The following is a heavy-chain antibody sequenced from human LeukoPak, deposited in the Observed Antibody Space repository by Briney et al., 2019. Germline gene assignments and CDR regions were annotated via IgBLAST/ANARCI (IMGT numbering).Heavy chain of an antibody. CDR2: INSDGSIT. CDR1: GFTFSTYW. J-gene: IGHJ4*02. CDR3: ARDKSCAS. Sequence: GGSLRLSCSASGFTFSTYWMHWVRQAPGKGLVWVSRINSDGSITNYADSVKGRFTISRDNAKNSLYLQMNSLRAEDTAVYFCARDKSCASWGQGTLVTVSS. V-gene: IGHV3-74*01. D-gene: IGHD3-16*01.